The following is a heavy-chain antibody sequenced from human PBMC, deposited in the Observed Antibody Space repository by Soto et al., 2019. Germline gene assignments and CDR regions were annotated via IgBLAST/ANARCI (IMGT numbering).Heavy chain of an antibody. CDR1: GGSISSYY. CDR3: AREAYDSSSYFDY. V-gene: IGHV4-59*06. J-gene: IGHJ4*02. CDR2: IYYSGST. Sequence: PSETLSLTCTVSGGSISSYYWSWIRQHPGKGLEWIGYIYYSGSTYYNPSLKSRVTISVDTSKNQFSLKLSSVTAADTAVYYCAREAYDSSSYFDYWGQGTLVTVSS. D-gene: IGHD3-22*01.